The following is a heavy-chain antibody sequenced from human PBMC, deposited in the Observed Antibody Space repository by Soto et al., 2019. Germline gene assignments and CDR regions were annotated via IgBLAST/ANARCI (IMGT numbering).Heavy chain of an antibody. Sequence: SETLSLTCTVSGGSISSYYWSWIRQPPGKGLEWIGYIYYSGSTNYNPSLKSRVTISVDTSKNQFSLKLSSVTAADTAVYYCARVDGYSSSSGYYYYGMDVWGQGTTVTVSS. D-gene: IGHD6-6*01. V-gene: IGHV4-59*01. CDR2: IYYSGST. CDR3: ARVDGYSSSSGYYYYGMDV. CDR1: GGSISSYY. J-gene: IGHJ6*02.